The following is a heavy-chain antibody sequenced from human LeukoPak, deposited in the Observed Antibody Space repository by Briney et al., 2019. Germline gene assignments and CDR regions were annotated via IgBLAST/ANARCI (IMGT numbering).Heavy chain of an antibody. CDR1: GYTFSTHW. D-gene: IGHD4-17*01. Sequence: GESLKISCKSSGYTFSTHWIGWVRQMPGKGLEWMGIIYPDDSDTRYSPSFQGQVTISADTSISTAYLQWSSLKASDTAMYYCARHDYGDFPPSHGMDVWGQGTTVTVSS. J-gene: IGHJ6*02. V-gene: IGHV5-51*01. CDR2: IYPDDSDT. CDR3: ARHDYGDFPPSHGMDV.